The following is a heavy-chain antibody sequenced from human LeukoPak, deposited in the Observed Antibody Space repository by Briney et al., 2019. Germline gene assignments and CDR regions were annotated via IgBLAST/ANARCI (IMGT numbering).Heavy chain of an antibody. Sequence: PSETLSLTCTVSGGSISSSSYYWGWLRQPPGKGLEWIGSIYYSGSTYYNPSLKSRVTISVDTSKNQVSLKLSSVTAADTAVYYCATQETVQSYYYDSSGSVDYWGQGTLVTVSS. V-gene: IGHV4-39*01. CDR3: ATQETVQSYYYDSSGSVDY. D-gene: IGHD3-22*01. CDR1: GGSISSSSYY. J-gene: IGHJ4*02. CDR2: IYYSGST.